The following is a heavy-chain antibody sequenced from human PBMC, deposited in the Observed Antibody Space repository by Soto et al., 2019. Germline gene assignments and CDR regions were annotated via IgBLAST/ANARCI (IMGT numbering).Heavy chain of an antibody. V-gene: IGHV5-51*01. D-gene: IGHD3-22*01. CDR3: AKQDYGPSGYNN. Sequence: GASLKISCRTSGYSFTNYWIGWVRQMPGKGLEWVGLIYPGDSEIRYSPSFRGQVTISADKSISTAYLQWSSLKASDTAMYYCAKQDYGPSGYNNWGQGTLVTVSS. J-gene: IGHJ4*02. CDR1: GYSFTNYW. CDR2: IYPGDSEI.